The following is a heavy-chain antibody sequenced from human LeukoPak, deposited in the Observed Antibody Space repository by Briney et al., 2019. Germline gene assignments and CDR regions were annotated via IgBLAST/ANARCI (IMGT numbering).Heavy chain of an antibody. CDR2: IYYSGST. CDR3: ARARAGIAAAVVGYYYYGMDV. CDR1: GGSVSSGSYY. V-gene: IGHV4-61*01. Sequence: SETLSLTCTVSGGSVSSGSYYWSWIRQPPGKGLEWIGYIYYSGSTNYNPSLKSRVTISVDTSRNQFSLKLSSVTAADTAVYYCARARAGIAAAVVGYYYYGMDVWGQGTTVTVSS. J-gene: IGHJ6*02. D-gene: IGHD6-13*01.